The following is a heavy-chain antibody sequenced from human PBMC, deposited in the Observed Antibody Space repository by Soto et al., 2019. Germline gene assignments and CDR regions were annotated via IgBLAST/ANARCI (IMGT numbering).Heavy chain of an antibody. CDR1: GGTFSSYS. V-gene: IGHV1-69*01. D-gene: IGHD1-26*01. CDR2: IIPFFVTP. Sequence: QVQLVQSGAEVKKPGSWVKVSCKASGGTFSSYSINWVRQAPGPGLEWMGEIIPFFVTPNYAQKFQCRVTITADESTSTAYMELSSLRSEDTAVYYCARDGGRHSGGIDYWGQGTLVTVSS. CDR3: ARDGGRHSGGIDY. J-gene: IGHJ4*02.